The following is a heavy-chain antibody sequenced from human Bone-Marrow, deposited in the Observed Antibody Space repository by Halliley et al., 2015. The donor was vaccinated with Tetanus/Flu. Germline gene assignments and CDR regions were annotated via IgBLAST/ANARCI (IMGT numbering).Heavy chain of an antibody. J-gene: IGHJ4*02. CDR2: ITSGGGST. Sequence: SLRLSCAASGFTFTNYAMSWVRQAPGKGLEWVSAITSGGGSTYFADSVKGRFTISRDNSNKTLYLQMNSLRAGDTALYYCAIHSSGYYYRASYNYWGQGTLVTVSS. CDR3: AIHSSGYYYRASYNY. D-gene: IGHD3-22*01. CDR1: GFTFTNYA. V-gene: IGHV3-23*01.